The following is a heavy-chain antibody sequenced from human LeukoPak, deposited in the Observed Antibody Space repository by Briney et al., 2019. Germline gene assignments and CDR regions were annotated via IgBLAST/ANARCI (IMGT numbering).Heavy chain of an antibody. CDR1: GGTFSSYA. J-gene: IGHJ5*02. Sequence: GSSVKVSCKASGGTFSSYAISWVQQAPGQGLEWMGGIIPIFGTANYAQKFQGRVTITTDESTSTAYMELSSLRSEDTAVYYCARDGYCSGGSCYSGWFDPWGQGTLVTVSS. CDR3: ARDGYCSGGSCYSGWFDP. V-gene: IGHV1-69*05. CDR2: IIPIFGTA. D-gene: IGHD2-15*01.